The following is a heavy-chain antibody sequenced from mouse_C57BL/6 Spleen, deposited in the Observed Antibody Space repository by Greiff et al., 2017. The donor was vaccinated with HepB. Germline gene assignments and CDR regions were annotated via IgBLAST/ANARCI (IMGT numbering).Heavy chain of an antibody. CDR3: ARAGSNAWFAY. CDR1: GYTFTSYW. V-gene: IGHV1-64*01. CDR2: IHPNSGST. J-gene: IGHJ3*01. Sequence: VQLQQPGAELVKPGASVKLSCTASGYTFTSYWMHWVKQRPGQGLEWIGMIHPNSGSTNYNEKFKSKATLTVDKSSSTAYMQRSSLTSEDSAFYYRARAGSNAWFAYWGQGTLVTVSA. D-gene: IGHD1-1*01.